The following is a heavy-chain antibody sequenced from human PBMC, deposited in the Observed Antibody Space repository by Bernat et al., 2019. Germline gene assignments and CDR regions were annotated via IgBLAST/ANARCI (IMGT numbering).Heavy chain of an antibody. CDR2: IYSGGTT. CDR1: GFTVSSNY. CDR3: ARDATYIGGGWFDP. Sequence: EVQLVESGGGLIQPGGSLRLSCAASGFTVSSNYMIWVRQAPGKGLEWVSVIYSGGTTYYADSVKGRFTISRDNSKNTLYLQMNSLRAEDTAVYYCARDATYIGGGWFDPWGQGTLVTVSS. V-gene: IGHV3-53*01. J-gene: IGHJ5*02. D-gene: IGHD3-10*01.